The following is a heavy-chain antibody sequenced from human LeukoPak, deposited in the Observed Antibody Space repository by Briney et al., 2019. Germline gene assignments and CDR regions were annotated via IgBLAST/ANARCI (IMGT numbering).Heavy chain of an antibody. V-gene: IGHV3-30*03. J-gene: IGHJ6*03. CDR2: ISYDGSNE. CDR1: GFTFSDHY. D-gene: IGHD3-3*01. Sequence: GGSLRLSCAASGFTFSDHYMDWVRQAPGKGLEWVAVISYDGSNEYYADSVKGRFTISRDNSEDMLYVQMKSLRAEDTAVYYCARAERFYYMDVWGKGTTVTVSS. CDR3: ARAERFYYMDV.